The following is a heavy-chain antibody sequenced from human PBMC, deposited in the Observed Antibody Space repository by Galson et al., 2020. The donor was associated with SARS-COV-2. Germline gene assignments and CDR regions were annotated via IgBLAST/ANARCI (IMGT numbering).Heavy chain of an antibody. D-gene: IGHD2-21*02. Sequence: ASVKVSCKASGYTFTSYDINWVRQATGQGLEWMGWMNPNSGNTGYAQKFQGRVTMTRNTSISTAYMELSSLRSEDTAVYYCARALGIVVVTANDYFDYWGQGTLVTVSS. J-gene: IGHJ4*02. CDR2: MNPNSGNT. CDR3: ARALGIVVVTANDYFDY. CDR1: GYTFTSYD. V-gene: IGHV1-8*01.